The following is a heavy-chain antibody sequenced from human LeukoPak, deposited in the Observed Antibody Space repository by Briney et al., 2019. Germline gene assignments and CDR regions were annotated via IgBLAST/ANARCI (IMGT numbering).Heavy chain of an antibody. CDR3: AKDAAGREC. CDR1: GLTFSDYS. V-gene: IGHV3-23*01. D-gene: IGHD6-13*01. CDR2: ISAGGGST. J-gene: IGHJ4*02. Sequence: GGSLRLSYAVSGLTFSDYSMTWVRQAPGKGLFWVSGISAGGGSTYYADSVKGRFTISRDNYRNTLYLQMNSLSAEDTAVYYCAKDAAGRECWGQGTLVTVSS.